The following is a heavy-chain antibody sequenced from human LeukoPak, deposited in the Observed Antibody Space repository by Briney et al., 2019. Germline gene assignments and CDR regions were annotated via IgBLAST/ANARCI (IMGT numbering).Heavy chain of an antibody. CDR3: AKKVGSYYPFDY. D-gene: IGHD1-26*01. CDR2: ISYDGSNK. V-gene: IGHV3-30*04. CDR1: GFTFRSYA. Sequence: GGSLRLSCAASGFTFRSYAMHWVRQAPGKGLEGVAVISYDGSNKYYTDSVKGRFTISRDNSKNTLYLQMNSLRAEDTAVYYCAKKVGSYYPFDYWGQGTLVTVSS. J-gene: IGHJ4*02.